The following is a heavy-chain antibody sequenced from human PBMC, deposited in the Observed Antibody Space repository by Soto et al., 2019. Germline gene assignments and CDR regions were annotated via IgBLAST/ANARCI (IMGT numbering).Heavy chain of an antibody. CDR3: ARIEPVYYYYGMDV. V-gene: IGHV4-59*01. J-gene: IGHJ6*02. CDR1: GGSISSYY. CDR2: IYYSGST. Sequence: QVQLQESGPGLVKPSETLSLTCTVSGGSISSYYWSWIRQPPGKGLEWIGYIYYSGSTNYNPSLKSRVTISVDTSKNQFSLKLSSVTAADTAVYYCARIEPVYYYYGMDVWGQGTTVTVSS.